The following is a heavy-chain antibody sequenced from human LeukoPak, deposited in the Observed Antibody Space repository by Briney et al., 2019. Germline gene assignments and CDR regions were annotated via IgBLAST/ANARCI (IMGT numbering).Heavy chain of an antibody. CDR3: ARAATLRDYGDILGAFDI. Sequence: PSETLSLTCAVFGGSFSDYYWSWIRQPPGKGLEWIGEISHSGSTNYNPSLKSRVTISLDTSRNQFSLKLSSVTAADTAVYYCARAATLRDYGDILGAFDIWGQGTMVTVSS. D-gene: IGHD4-17*01. J-gene: IGHJ3*02. CDR1: GGSFSDYY. CDR2: ISHSGST. V-gene: IGHV4-34*01.